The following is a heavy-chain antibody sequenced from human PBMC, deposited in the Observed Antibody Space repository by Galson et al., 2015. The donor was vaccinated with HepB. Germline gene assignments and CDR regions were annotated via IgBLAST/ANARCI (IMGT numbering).Heavy chain of an antibody. J-gene: IGHJ5*02. V-gene: IGHV3-15*01. Sequence: SLRLSCAASGFNFRNAWMSWVRQATGKGLEWVGRIKRKTDGETRDYAGSVKGRFAISRDDSKNTLYLQMNSLKTEDTAVYYCTKGVEIVLMMSDWFDPWGQGTLVTVSS. D-gene: IGHD2-8*01. CDR2: IKRKTDGETR. CDR3: TKGVEIVLMMSDWFDP. CDR1: GFNFRNAW.